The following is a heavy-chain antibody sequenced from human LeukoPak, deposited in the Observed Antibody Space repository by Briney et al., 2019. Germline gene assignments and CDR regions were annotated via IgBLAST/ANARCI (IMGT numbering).Heavy chain of an antibody. D-gene: IGHD4-17*01. CDR1: GGSISSGSYY. CDR3: ARLGDYGDLSDAFDI. CDR2: IYTSGST. V-gene: IGHV4-61*02. Sequence: TASQTLSLTCTVSGGSISSGSYYWSWIRQPAGKGLEWIGRIYTSGSTNYNSSLKSRVTISVDTSKNQFSLKLSSVTAADTAVYYCARLGDYGDLSDAFDIWGQGTMVTVSS. J-gene: IGHJ3*02.